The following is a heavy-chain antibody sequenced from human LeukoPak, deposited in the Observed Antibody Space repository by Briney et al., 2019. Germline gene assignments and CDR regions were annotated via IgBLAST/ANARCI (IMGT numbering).Heavy chain of an antibody. CDR3: AKAATYYYDSSGYPLLYFDY. CDR1: GFTFSSYA. J-gene: IGHJ4*02. V-gene: IGHV3-23*01. CDR2: ISGSGGST. D-gene: IGHD3-22*01. Sequence: HPGGSLRLSCAASGFTFSSYAMSWVRQAPGKGLEWVSAISGSGGSTYYADSVKGRFTISRDNSKNTLYLQMNSLRAEDTAVYYCAKAATYYYDSSGYPLLYFDYSGQGTLVTVSS.